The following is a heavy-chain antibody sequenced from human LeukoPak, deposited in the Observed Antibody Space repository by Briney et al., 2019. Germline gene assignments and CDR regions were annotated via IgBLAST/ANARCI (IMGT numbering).Heavy chain of an antibody. V-gene: IGHV3-7*01. CDR2: INERGNET. D-gene: IGHD2-15*01. CDR1: GSVFSNHW. J-gene: IGHJ4*02. Sequence: GGSLRLSCAASGSVFSNHWMTWVRQAPGKGLEWVANINERGNETYYADYVKGRFTISRDNTKKSLFLQLNSLGVEVTATYYCAKDYSFSNFNWGQGTLVTASS. CDR3: AKDYSFSNFN.